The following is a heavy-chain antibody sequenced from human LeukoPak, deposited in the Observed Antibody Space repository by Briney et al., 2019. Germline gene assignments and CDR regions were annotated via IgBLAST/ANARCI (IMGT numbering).Heavy chain of an antibody. D-gene: IGHD2-15*01. CDR3: ARDRGYCSGGSCLGHYMDV. J-gene: IGHJ6*03. CDR2: ITNSVRTT. Sequence: GGSLRLSCEASGFTFSDYYMSWIRQAPGKGLEWVSYITNSVRTTYYADSVKGRFTISRDNAKNSLYLQMNSLRVEDTAVYYCARDRGYCSGGSCLGHYMDVWGKGTTVTVSS. V-gene: IGHV3-11*04. CDR1: GFTFSDYY.